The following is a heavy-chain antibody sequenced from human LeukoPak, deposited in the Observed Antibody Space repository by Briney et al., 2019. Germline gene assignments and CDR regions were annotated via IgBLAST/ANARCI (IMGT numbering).Heavy chain of an antibody. J-gene: IGHJ4*02. V-gene: IGHV1-69*13. D-gene: IGHD3-10*01. Sequence: VASVKVSCKASGGTFSSYAISWVRQAPGQGLEWMGGIIPIFGTANYAQKFQGRDTITADESTSTAYMELSSLRSEDTAVYYCARDSYGSGSYYHFDYWGQGTLVTVSS. CDR3: ARDSYGSGSYYHFDY. CDR2: IIPIFGTA. CDR1: GGTFSSYA.